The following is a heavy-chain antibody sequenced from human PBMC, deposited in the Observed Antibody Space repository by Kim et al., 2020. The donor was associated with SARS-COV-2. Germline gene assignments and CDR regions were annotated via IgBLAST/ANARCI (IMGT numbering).Heavy chain of an antibody. Sequence: GGSLRLSCSASGFTFSSYAMHWVRQAPGKGLEYVSAISSNGGSTYYADSVKGRFTISRDNSKNTLYLQMSSLRAEDTAVYYCVKSRNYDFWSGYQFDYWGQGTLVTVSS. CDR1: GFTFSSYA. D-gene: IGHD3-3*01. V-gene: IGHV3-64D*06. J-gene: IGHJ4*02. CDR3: VKSRNYDFWSGYQFDY. CDR2: ISSNGGST.